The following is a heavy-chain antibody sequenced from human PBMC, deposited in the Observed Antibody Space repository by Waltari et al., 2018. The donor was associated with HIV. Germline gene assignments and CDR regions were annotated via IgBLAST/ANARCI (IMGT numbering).Heavy chain of an antibody. J-gene: IGHJ5*02. Sequence: QVQLVQSGAEVKKPGASVKVSCKASGYTFTSYDINWVRQATGQGLEWMGWVNPNSDNTGYAQKFQCRGTMTRNTAMSTAYMELSSLRSEDTAVYYCARGPPSFWYNWFDPWGQGTLVTVSS. D-gene: IGHD2-2*01. CDR1: GYTFTSYD. CDR2: VNPNSDNT. V-gene: IGHV1-8*01. CDR3: ARGPPSFWYNWFDP.